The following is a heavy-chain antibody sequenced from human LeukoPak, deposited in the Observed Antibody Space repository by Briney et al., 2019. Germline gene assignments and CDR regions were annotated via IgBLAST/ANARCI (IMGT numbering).Heavy chain of an antibody. CDR3: ARGRWEVSGYFDY. Sequence: RGSLRLSCAASEFTFSSYSTNWVRQAPGKGLEWVSSISSSSSYIYYADSVKGRFTISRDNAKNSLYLQMNSLRAEDTAVYYCARGRWEVSGYFDYWGQGTLVTVSS. D-gene: IGHD4-23*01. CDR2: ISSSSSYI. J-gene: IGHJ4*02. CDR1: EFTFSSYS. V-gene: IGHV3-21*01.